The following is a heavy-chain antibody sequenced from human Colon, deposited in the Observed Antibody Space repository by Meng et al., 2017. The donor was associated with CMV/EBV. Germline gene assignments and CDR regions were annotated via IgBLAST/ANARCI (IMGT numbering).Heavy chain of an antibody. CDR1: GYNFVNYG. V-gene: IGHV1-2*02. CDR3: ARGGTTAMGY. CDR2: INPNNGGT. Sequence: ASAKVSCKASGYNFVNYGITWVRQAPGQGLEWMGWINPNNGGTNYAQKFQGRVTMTTDTSVTTVYMELSSLRSDDTAIYYCARGGTTAMGYWGQGTLVTVSS. D-gene: IGHD5-18*01. J-gene: IGHJ4*02.